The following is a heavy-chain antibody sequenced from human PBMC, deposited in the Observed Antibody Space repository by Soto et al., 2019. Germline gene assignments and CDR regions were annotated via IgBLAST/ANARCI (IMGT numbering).Heavy chain of an antibody. D-gene: IGHD2-2*01. CDR1: GYTFNTYF. V-gene: IGHV1-18*01. J-gene: IGHJ4*02. Sequence: HVQLVQSGGELKKPGASVKVSCNTSGYTFNTYFITWARQAPGQGLEWMGWISPHNGNTNYAEKFQGRVTMTTDTITKTAYMELRNLRVDDTAVYYCARDTSNSFDYWGQGTLVTVSS. CDR3: ARDTSNSFDY. CDR2: ISPHNGNT.